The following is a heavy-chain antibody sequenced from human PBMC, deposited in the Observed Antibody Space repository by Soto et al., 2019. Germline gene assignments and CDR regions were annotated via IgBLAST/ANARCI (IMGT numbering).Heavy chain of an antibody. J-gene: IGHJ5*02. CDR1: GFTFSSDW. CDR3: ALGLETAWFDP. CDR2: ISGSGSDT. Sequence: GGSLRLSCAASGFTFSSDWMTWVRQAPGKGPEWVSYISGSGSDTFYADSVKGRFTISRDNAKNSLYLQMSSLRAEDTAVYYCALGLETAWFDPWGQGTLVTVSS. D-gene: IGHD2-21*02. V-gene: IGHV3-48*01.